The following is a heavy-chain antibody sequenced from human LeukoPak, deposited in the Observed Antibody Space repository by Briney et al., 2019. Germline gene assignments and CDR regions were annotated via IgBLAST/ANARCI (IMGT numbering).Heavy chain of an antibody. V-gene: IGHV3-7*01. CDR2: IKQDGSEK. CDR1: GFTLSNYW. CDR3: ARSLRVAVAASY. J-gene: IGHJ4*02. D-gene: IGHD6-19*01. Sequence: PGGSLRLSCAASGFTLSNYWMSWVRQAPGKGLEWVANIKQDGSEKYYVDSPKGRFTISRDNAKNSLYLQMNSLTAEDTAIYYCARSLRVAVAASYWGQGTLVTVSS.